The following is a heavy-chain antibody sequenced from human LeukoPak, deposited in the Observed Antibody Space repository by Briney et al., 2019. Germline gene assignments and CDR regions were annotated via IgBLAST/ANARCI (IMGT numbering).Heavy chain of an antibody. Sequence: ASVKVSCKASGGTFSSYAISWVRQAPRQGLEWMGGIIPIFGTANYAQKFQGRVTITADESTSTAYMELSSLRSEDTAVYYCARVKSGDDILTGYYTSQYNGFDPWGQGTLVTVSS. D-gene: IGHD3-9*01. CDR2: IIPIFGTA. V-gene: IGHV1-69*01. CDR3: ARVKSGDDILTGYYTSQYNGFDP. J-gene: IGHJ5*02. CDR1: GGTFSSYA.